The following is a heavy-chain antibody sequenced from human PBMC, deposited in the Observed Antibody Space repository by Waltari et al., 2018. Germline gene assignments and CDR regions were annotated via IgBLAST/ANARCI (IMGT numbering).Heavy chain of an antibody. CDR2: FDPEDGET. V-gene: IGHV1-24*01. CDR3: ATDRGGATQDYYYYGMDV. CDR1: GYTLTDLS. J-gene: IGHJ6*02. D-gene: IGHD1-26*01. Sequence: QVQLVQSGAEVKKPGASVKVSCKVSGYTLTDLSMHWVRQAPGKGLEWMGGFDPEDGETIYAQKFQGRVTMTEDTSTDTAYMELSSLRSEDTAVYYCATDRGGATQDYYYYGMDVWGQGTTVTVSS.